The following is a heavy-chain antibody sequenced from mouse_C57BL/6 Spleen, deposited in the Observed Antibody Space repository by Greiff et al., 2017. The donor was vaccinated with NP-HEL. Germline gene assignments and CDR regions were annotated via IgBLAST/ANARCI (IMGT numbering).Heavy chain of an antibody. CDR2: ISGGGGNT. V-gene: IGHV5-9*01. CDR3: AREGLRRVYYFDY. CDR1: GFTFSSYT. D-gene: IGHD2-2*01. J-gene: IGHJ2*01. Sequence: DVQLVESGGGLVKPGGSLKLSCAASGFTFSSYTMSWVRQTPEKRLEWVATISGGGGNTYSLASVKGRFTISRDNAKNTLYLQMSRLGSEDTALYYCAREGLRRVYYFDYWGQGTTLTVSS.